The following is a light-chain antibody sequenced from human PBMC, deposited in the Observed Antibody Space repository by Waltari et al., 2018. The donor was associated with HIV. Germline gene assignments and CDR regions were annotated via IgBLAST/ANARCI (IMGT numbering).Light chain of an antibody. J-gene: IGLJ3*02. CDR3: SSYTSINTWV. CDR2: DVS. V-gene: IGLV2-14*03. CDR1: SSDVGGYNY. Sequence: QSALTQPASVSGSPGQSITISCTGTSSDVGGYNYVSWYQQHPGKAPKLMIFDVSNRHSGVSNRFSGSKSGNTASLTISGLQAEDEADYYCSSYTSINTWVFGTGTKLTVL.